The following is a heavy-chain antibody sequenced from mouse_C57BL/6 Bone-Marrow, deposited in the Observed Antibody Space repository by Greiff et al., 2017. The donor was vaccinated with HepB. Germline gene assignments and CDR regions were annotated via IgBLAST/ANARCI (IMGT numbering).Heavy chain of an antibody. CDR3: ARNSPHYYGSSWYFDV. CDR1: GFSLTSYG. CDR2: LWSGGST. D-gene: IGHD1-1*01. J-gene: IGHJ1*03. Sequence: VQLQQSGPGLVQPSQSLSITCTVSGFSLTSYGVHWVRQSPGKGLEWLGVLWSGGSTDYNAAFISRLSISKDNSKSQVFFKMNSLQADDTAIYYCARNSPHYYGSSWYFDVWGTGTTVTVSS. V-gene: IGHV2-2*01.